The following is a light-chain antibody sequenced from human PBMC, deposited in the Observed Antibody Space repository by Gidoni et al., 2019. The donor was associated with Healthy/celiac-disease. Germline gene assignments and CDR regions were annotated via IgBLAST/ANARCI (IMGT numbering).Light chain of an antibody. CDR2: AAS. CDR1: QSISSS. Sequence: DIHMTQSPSSLSASVGDRVTITCRASQSISSSLNWYQQKPGKDPKLLIYAASSLQSGVPSRFSGGGSGTDFTLTIRSLQPEDFATYYCQQSYSTPQTFGQGTKVKIK. J-gene: IGKJ1*01. V-gene: IGKV1-39*01. CDR3: QQSYSTPQT.